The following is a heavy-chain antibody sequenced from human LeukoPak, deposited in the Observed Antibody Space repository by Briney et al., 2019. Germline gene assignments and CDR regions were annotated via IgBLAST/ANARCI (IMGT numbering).Heavy chain of an antibody. Sequence: AAXXFTFXSXXMHWXRXAPGXXLEXXXVISYDGSSKYYADSVKGRFTISRDNSKNTLYLQMNSLRPEDTAVYFCAKDGLVRGLISPDYWGQGALVTVSS. CDR2: ISYDGSSK. CDR3: AKDGLVRGLISPDY. J-gene: IGHJ4*02. V-gene: IGHV3-30*18. CDR1: XFTFXSXX. D-gene: IGHD3-10*01.